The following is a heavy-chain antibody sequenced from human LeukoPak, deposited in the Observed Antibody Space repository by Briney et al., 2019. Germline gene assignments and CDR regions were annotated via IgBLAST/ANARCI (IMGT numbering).Heavy chain of an antibody. V-gene: IGHV3-23*01. D-gene: IGHD3-3*01. CDR3: AKDRRYDSYYYGMDV. CDR2: ISGSGGST. CDR1: GFTFSSYA. J-gene: IGHJ6*02. Sequence: PGGSLRLSCAASGFTFSSYAMSWVRQAPGKGLEWVSAISGSGGSTYYADSVKGRFTISRDNSKNTLYLQMNSLRAEDTAVYYCAKDRRYDSYYYGMDVWGQGTTVTVSS.